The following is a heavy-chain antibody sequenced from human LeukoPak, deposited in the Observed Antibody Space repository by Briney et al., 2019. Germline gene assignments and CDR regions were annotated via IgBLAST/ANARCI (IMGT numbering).Heavy chain of an antibody. CDR2: ISGSGGST. D-gene: IGHD3-10*01. V-gene: IGHV3-23*01. CDR3: AKDSVVRGVIITQFDY. J-gene: IGHJ4*02. CDR1: GFTFSSYA. Sequence: GGSLRLSCAASGFTFSSYAMSWVRQAPGKGLEWVSAISGSGGSTYYADSVKDRFTISRDNSKNTLYLQMNSLRAEDTAVYYCAKDSVVRGVIITQFDYWGQGTLVTVSS.